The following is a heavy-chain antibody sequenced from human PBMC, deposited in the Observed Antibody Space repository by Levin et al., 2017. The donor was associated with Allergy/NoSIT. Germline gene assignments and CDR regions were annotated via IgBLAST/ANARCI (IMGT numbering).Heavy chain of an antibody. V-gene: IGHV3-23*01. Sequence: GGSLRLSCAASGFTFSSYAMSWVRQAPGKGLEWVSAISGSGGSTYYADSVKGRFTISRDNSKNTLYLQMNSLRAEDTAVYYCATLKGVLWFGELKVDAFDIWGQGTMVTVSS. CDR1: GFTFSSYA. D-gene: IGHD3-10*01. CDR3: ATLKGVLWFGELKVDAFDI. J-gene: IGHJ3*02. CDR2: ISGSGGST.